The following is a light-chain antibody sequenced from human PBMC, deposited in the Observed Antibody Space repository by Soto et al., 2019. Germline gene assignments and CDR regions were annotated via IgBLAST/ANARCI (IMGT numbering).Light chain of an antibody. CDR3: QQRSNWPRT. Sequence: EIVLTQSPATLSLSPGDRATLSCRASQSVSRYLAWYQQKPGQAPRLLIYDASNRATGIPARFGGSGSGTEFTLTISSLEPEDFAVYYCQQRSNWPRTFGQGTKLESK. CDR2: DAS. CDR1: QSVSRY. V-gene: IGKV3-11*01. J-gene: IGKJ2*01.